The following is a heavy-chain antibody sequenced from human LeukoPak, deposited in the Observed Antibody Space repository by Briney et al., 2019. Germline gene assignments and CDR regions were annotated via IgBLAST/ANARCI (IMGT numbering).Heavy chain of an antibody. CDR2: ISGSGGST. CDR3: ARRTGYYHYYYYYYMDV. D-gene: IGHD3/OR15-3a*01. CDR1: GFTFSSYD. V-gene: IGHV3-23*01. J-gene: IGHJ6*03. Sequence: GGTLRLSCAASGFTFSSYDMSWVRQAPGKGLEWVSAISGSGGSTYYADSVKGRFTISRDNSKSTLYLQMNSLRAEDTAVYYCARRTGYYHYYYYYYMDVWGKGTTVTISS.